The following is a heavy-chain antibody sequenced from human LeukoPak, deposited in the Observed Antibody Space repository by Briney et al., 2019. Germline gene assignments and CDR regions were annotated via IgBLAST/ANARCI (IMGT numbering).Heavy chain of an antibody. D-gene: IGHD2-2*01. Sequence: GGSLRLSCAASGFTFSSYSMNWVRQAPGKGLEWVARISSSGAYISYADSVKGRFTISRDNAKNSLYLQMNSLGADDTAVYFSARGLGYCSSTRCSPGYYMDVWGKGTTVTVSS. V-gene: IGHV3-21*01. J-gene: IGHJ6*03. CDR1: GFTFSSYS. CDR2: ISSSGAYI. CDR3: ARGLGYCSSTRCSPGYYMDV.